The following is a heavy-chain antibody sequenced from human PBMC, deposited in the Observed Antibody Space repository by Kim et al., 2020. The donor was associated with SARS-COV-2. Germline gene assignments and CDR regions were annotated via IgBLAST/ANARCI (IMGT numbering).Heavy chain of an antibody. J-gene: IGHJ6*02. V-gene: IGHV3-21*01. Sequence: GGSLRLSCAASGFTFSSYSMNWVRQAPGKGLEWVSSISSSSSYIYYADSVKGRFTISRDNAKNSLYLQMNSLRAEDTAVYYCARDQEIMITFGGVIVRSAYYGMDVWGQGTTVTVSS. CDR1: GFTFSSYS. CDR2: ISSSSSYI. CDR3: ARDQEIMITFGGVIVRSAYYGMDV. D-gene: IGHD3-16*02.